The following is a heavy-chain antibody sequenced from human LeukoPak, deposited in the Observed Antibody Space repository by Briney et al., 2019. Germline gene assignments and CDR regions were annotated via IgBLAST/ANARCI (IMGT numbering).Heavy chain of an antibody. Sequence: TGGSLRLSCEVSGFTFSRSAMSWVRQAPGKGLEWVSGTSISGETTYYADSVQGRFTISRDNSKNTVYLQMFSLRVEDTAVYYCAKEEVPNDYWGQGILVTVSS. V-gene: IGHV3-23*01. CDR3: AKEEVPNDY. CDR1: GFTFSRSA. J-gene: IGHJ4*02. CDR2: TSISGETT.